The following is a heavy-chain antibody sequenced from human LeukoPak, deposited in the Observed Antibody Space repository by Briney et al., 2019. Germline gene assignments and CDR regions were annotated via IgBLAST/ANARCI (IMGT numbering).Heavy chain of an antibody. CDR3: ARAVGSGWYKFDP. D-gene: IGHD6-19*01. Sequence: SETLSLTCTVSGGSVSSGSYYWSWIRQPPGKGLEWIGCIYYSGSTNYNPSLKSRVTISVDTSKNQFSLKLSSVTAADTAVYYCARAVGSGWYKFDPWGQGNLGSVSS. J-gene: IGHJ5*02. CDR1: GGSVSSGSYY. V-gene: IGHV4-61*01. CDR2: IYYSGST.